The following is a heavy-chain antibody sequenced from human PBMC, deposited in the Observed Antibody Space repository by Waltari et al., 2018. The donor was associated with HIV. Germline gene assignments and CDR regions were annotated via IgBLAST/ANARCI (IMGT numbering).Heavy chain of an antibody. D-gene: IGHD2-15*01. CDR3: ARASHYIEFSTFAGDYYFDV. CDR1: GFSVSNHW. V-gene: IGHV3-74*01. Sequence: VQLVESGGGSIKTGGSLRLSCTASGFSVSNHWMDWVREGPGKGLGWVAQLNSDGSSSSYEEAVNGRIVNSRDNARNTVYLRLNSLTVEDTAMYFCARASHYIEFSTFAGDYYFDVGGRGTRVAVSS. CDR2: LNSDGSSS. J-gene: IGHJ4*02.